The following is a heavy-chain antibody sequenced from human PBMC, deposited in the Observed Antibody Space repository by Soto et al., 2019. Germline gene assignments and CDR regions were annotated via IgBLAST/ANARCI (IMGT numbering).Heavy chain of an antibody. D-gene: IGHD5-18*01. CDR3: AKESGKDTAMADY. Sequence: SETLSLTSAVPGGSIISADSYWFWIRKHPGKGLEWIGCIAYSGDTYYNPSLRSRVSMSVDTSKNQFSLRLYSVTAADTAVYYCAKESGKDTAMADYWGQGTLVTVSS. V-gene: IGHV4-31*11. CDR1: GGSIISADSY. J-gene: IGHJ4*02. CDR2: IAYSGDT.